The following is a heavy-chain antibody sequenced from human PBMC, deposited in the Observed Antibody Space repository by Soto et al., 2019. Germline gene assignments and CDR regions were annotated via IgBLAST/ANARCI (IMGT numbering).Heavy chain of an antibody. Sequence: QVQLQQWGAGLLKPSETLSLTCAVYGGSFSGYYWSWIRQPPGKGLEWIGEINHRGSTNYNPSLKSRVTISVDTSKNKFSLKLSSVTAADTAVYYCARGRGSSWFPLDYWGQGTLVTVSS. V-gene: IGHV4-34*01. CDR1: GGSFSGYY. CDR3: ARGRGSSWFPLDY. D-gene: IGHD6-13*01. J-gene: IGHJ4*02. CDR2: INHRGST.